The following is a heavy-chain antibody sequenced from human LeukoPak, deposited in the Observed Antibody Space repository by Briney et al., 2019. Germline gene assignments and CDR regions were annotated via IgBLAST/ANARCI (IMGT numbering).Heavy chain of an antibody. CDR1: GYTFAGYY. CDR2: INPNSGGT. Sequence: GASVKVSCKASGYTFAGYYMHWVRQAPGQGLEWMGWINPNSGGTNYAQKFQGRVTMTRDTSISTAYMELSRLRSDDTAVYYCARDSDYGDGFDPWGQGTLVTVSS. CDR3: ARDSDYGDGFDP. V-gene: IGHV1-2*02. D-gene: IGHD4-17*01. J-gene: IGHJ5*02.